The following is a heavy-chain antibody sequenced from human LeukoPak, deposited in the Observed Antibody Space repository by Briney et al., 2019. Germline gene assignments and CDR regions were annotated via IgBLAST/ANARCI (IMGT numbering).Heavy chain of an antibody. V-gene: IGHV3-48*04. CDR2: VSSSSSNI. Sequence: GGSLRLSCAASGFIFSSYSMNWVRHVPGKGLEWISHVSSSSSNIYYADSVKGRFTISRDNAKNSVFLQMNSLRAEDTAVYYCARDIGISNSWPYFDFWGQGTPVTVSS. CDR1: GFIFSSYS. D-gene: IGHD2-2*01. J-gene: IGHJ4*02. CDR3: ARDIGISNSWPYFDF.